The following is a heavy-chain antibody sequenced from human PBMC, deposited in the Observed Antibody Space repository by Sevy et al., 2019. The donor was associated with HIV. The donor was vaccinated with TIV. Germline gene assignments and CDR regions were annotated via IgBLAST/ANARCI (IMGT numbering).Heavy chain of an antibody. CDR1: GFPFNDHA. J-gene: IGHJ6*02. CDR2: ISWNSRNI. V-gene: IGHV3-9*01. D-gene: IGHD2-21*01. Sequence: GGSLRLSWAASGFPFNDHAMHWVRQVPGKGLEWVSGISWNSRNIGYAASVKGRFTISRDNARHFVYLEMNSLRPEDTAFYYCAKDINRGCDGVNCYSYYYYFYGLDVWGQGTTVTVSS. CDR3: AKDINRGCDGVNCYSYYYYFYGLDV.